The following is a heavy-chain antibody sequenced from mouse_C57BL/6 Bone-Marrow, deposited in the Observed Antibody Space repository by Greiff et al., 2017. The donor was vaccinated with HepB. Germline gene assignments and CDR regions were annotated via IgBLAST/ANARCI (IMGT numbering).Heavy chain of an antibody. CDR1: GFTFSSYA. D-gene: IGHD2-3*01. CDR3: ARVGDGYYLYYFDY. J-gene: IGHJ2*01. CDR2: ISDGGSYT. V-gene: IGHV5-4*01. Sequence: EVQLVESGGGLVKPGGSLKLSCAASGFTFSSYAMSWVRQTPEKRLEWVATISDGGSYTYYPDNVKGRFTISRDNAKNNLYLQMSHLKSEDTAMYYCARVGDGYYLYYFDYWGQGTTLTVSS.